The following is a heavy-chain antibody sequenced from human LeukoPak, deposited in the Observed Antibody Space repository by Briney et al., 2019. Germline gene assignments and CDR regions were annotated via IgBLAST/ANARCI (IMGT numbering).Heavy chain of an antibody. D-gene: IGHD3-22*01. CDR2: IIPIFGTA. J-gene: IGHJ4*02. V-gene: IGHV1-69*13. CDR3: ASLYDSSGHLTFDY. Sequence: GASVKVSCKASGGTFSSYAISWVRQAPGQGLEWMGGIIPIFGTANYAQKFQGRVTITADESTSTAYMELSSLRSEDTAVYYCASLYDSSGHLTFDYWGQGTLVTVSS. CDR1: GGTFSSYA.